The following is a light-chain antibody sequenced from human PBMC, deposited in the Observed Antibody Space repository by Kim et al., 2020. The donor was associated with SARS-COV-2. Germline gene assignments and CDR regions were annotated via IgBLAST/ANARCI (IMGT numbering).Light chain of an antibody. V-gene: IGLV3-1*01. CDR3: QAWDSSTQVV. CDR2: QDN. Sequence: SYELTQPPSVSVSPGQTASITCSGDKLGEKYACWYQQKPGQSPVLVISQDNKRPSGIPERFSGSNSGNTATLTISGTQPMDGADYYCQAWDSSTQVVFGG. J-gene: IGLJ2*01. CDR1: KLGEKY.